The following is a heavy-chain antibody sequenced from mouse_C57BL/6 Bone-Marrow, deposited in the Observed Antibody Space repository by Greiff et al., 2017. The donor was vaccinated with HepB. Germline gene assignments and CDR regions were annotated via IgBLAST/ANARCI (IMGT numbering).Heavy chain of an antibody. CDR2: IYPSDSET. Sequence: QVQLKQPGAELVRPGSSVKLSCKASGYTFTSYWMDWVKQRPGQGLEWIGNIYPSDSETHYNQKFKDKATLTVDKSSSTAYMQLSSLTSEDSAVYYCARNYYGSSVYAMDYWGQGTSVTVSS. CDR1: GYTFTSYW. CDR3: ARNYYGSSVYAMDY. J-gene: IGHJ4*01. V-gene: IGHV1-61*01. D-gene: IGHD1-1*01.